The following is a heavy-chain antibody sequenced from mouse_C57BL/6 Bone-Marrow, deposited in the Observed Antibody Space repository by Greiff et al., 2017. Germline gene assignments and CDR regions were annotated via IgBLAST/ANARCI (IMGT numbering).Heavy chain of an antibody. V-gene: IGHV5-15*04. CDR2: ISNLAYSI. J-gene: IGHJ1*03. CDR3: ARRGYYGSTWYFDV. Sequence: DVMLVESGGGLVQPGGSLKLSCAASGFTFSDYGMAWVRQAPRKGPEWVAFISNLAYSIYYADTVTGRFTISRENAKNTLYLEMSSLRSEDTAMYYCARRGYYGSTWYFDVWGTGTTVTVSS. D-gene: IGHD1-1*01. CDR1: GFTFSDYG.